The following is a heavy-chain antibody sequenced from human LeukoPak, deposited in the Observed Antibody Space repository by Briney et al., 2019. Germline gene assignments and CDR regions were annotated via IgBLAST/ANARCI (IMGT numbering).Heavy chain of an antibody. CDR1: GFTFSSFA. Sequence: GGSLRLSCAASGFTFSSFAMNWVRQAPVKGLEWVAIVSYDGTNKYYADAVKGRFTISRDNSKNTLSLQMNSLRAEDTAVYYCASATISGPSTSHHRGMDVWGQGTTVTVSS. V-gene: IGHV3-30-3*01. CDR3: ASATISGPSTSHHRGMDV. CDR2: VSYDGTNK. D-gene: IGHD5-12*01. J-gene: IGHJ6*02.